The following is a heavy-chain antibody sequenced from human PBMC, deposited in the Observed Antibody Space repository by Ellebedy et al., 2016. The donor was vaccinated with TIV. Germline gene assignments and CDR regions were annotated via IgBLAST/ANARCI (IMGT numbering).Heavy chain of an antibody. CDR3: ATDGSYGDFSSPAHAFVI. Sequence: GGSLRLSCAASTFSFRSYWMTWVRQPPGKGLEWVANINQDGSDKYYVDSVKGRFTISRDNAKNSLYLQMNSLRADDTSVYYCATDGSYGDFSSPAHAFVIWGQGTVVTVSS. CDR2: INQDGSDK. CDR1: TFSFRSYW. V-gene: IGHV3-7*01. J-gene: IGHJ3*02. D-gene: IGHD4-17*01.